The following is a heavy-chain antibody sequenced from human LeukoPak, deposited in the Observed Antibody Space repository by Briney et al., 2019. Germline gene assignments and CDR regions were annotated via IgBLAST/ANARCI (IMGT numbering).Heavy chain of an antibody. J-gene: IGHJ4*02. Sequence: GGSLRLSCAAPGFTFSSYGMHWVRQAPGKGLEWVAFIRYDGSNKYYADSVKGRFTISRDNSKNTLCLQMNSLRAEDTAVYYCAKFFVSGDPEIGQYYFDYWGQGTLVTVSS. CDR2: IRYDGSNK. D-gene: IGHD7-27*01. CDR1: GFTFSSYG. V-gene: IGHV3-30*02. CDR3: AKFFVSGDPEIGQYYFDY.